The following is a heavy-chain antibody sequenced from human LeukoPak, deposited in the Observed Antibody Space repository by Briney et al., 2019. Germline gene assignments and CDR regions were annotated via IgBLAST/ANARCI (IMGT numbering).Heavy chain of an antibody. J-gene: IGHJ4*02. D-gene: IGHD3-22*01. CDR2: ISYDGSNK. CDR3: ARSYYYDSSGLSDY. CDR1: GFTFSSYA. Sequence: PGGSLRLSCAASGFTFSSYAMPWVRQAPGKGLEWVAVISYDGSNKYYADSVKGRFTISRDNSKNTLYLQMNSLRAEDTAVYYCARSYYYDSSGLSDYWGQGTPVTVSS. V-gene: IGHV3-30-3*01.